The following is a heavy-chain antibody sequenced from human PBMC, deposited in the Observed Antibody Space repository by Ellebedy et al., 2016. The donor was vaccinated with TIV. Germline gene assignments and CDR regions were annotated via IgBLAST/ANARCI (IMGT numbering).Heavy chain of an antibody. CDR1: GSTFNDYA. Sequence: GGSLRLSXVASGSTFNDYAMHWVRHGPGKGLEWVSDINWNIGSKDYADSVKGRFTISRDNGKNSLYLQMNSLRPEDTAVYYCVKDRPDLVSHYTSAGYWPSTPDGFDIWGQGTMVTVSS. J-gene: IGHJ3*02. CDR3: VKDRPDLVSHYTSAGYWPSTPDGFDI. V-gene: IGHV3-9*01. CDR2: INWNIGSK. D-gene: IGHD3-10*01.